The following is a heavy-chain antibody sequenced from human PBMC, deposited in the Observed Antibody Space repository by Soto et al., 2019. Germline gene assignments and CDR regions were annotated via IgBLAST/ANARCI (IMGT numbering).Heavy chain of an antibody. CDR3: ARVFGFGGMDV. D-gene: IGHD3-10*01. J-gene: IGHJ6*02. V-gene: IGHV4-31*03. Sequence: SETLSLTCTVSGGSISSGGYYWSWIRQHPGKGLEWIGYIYYSGSTYYNPSLKSRVTISVDASKSQFSLKLSSVTAADTAVYYCARVFGFGGMDVWGQGTTVTVSS. CDR2: IYYSGST. CDR1: GGSISSGGYY.